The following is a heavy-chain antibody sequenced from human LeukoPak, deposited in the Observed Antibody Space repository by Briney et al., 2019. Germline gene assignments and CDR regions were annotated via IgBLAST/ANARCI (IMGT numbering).Heavy chain of an antibody. Sequence: PSETLSLTCTVSGASITSYHWSWIRQPAGKGLEWIGRMFYSGNTDYNPSLKSRVTISVDTSKNQFSLKLSSVTAADTAVYYCARSGIAVAFDYWGQGTLVTVSS. D-gene: IGHD6-19*01. CDR2: MFYSGNT. J-gene: IGHJ4*02. CDR3: ARSGIAVAFDY. CDR1: GASITSYH. V-gene: IGHV4-4*07.